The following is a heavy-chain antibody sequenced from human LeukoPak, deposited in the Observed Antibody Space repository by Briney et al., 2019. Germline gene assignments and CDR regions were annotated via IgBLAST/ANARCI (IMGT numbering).Heavy chain of an antibody. V-gene: IGHV3-11*01. D-gene: IGHD6-13*01. CDR2: ISSSGSTI. J-gene: IGHJ6*02. Sequence: PGGSLRLSCAASGFTFSVYYMSWIRQAPGKGLEWVSYISSSGSTIYYADSVKGRFTISRDNAKNSLYLQMNSLRTEDTAVYYCARETYSSSWYPGMDVWGQGTTVTVSS. CDR3: ARETYSSSWYPGMDV. CDR1: GFTFSVYY.